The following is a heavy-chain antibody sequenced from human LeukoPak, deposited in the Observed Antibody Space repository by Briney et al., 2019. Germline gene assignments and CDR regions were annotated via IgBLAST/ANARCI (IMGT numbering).Heavy chain of an antibody. CDR2: ISGRSGSI. CDR3: AKGSSWYDYYYMDV. CDR1: GFTFRNYA. J-gene: IGHJ6*03. V-gene: IGHV3-23*01. Sequence: GGSLRLSCAASGFTFRNYAMSWVRQAPGKGLEWVSAISGRSGSIYYADSVKGRFTISGDNSRNTLYLQMNSLRVEGTAVYYCAKGSSWYDYYYMDVWGKGTTVTVSS. D-gene: IGHD6-13*01.